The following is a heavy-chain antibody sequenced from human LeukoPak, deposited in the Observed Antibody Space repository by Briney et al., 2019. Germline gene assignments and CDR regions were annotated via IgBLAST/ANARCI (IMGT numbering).Heavy chain of an antibody. Sequence: SETLSLTCTVSGGFTIYYGSWSRQPPGKGLEWIGYINYSGSTSYNPSLKSRVTISVDTSRDQFSLKLTSVTAADTAVYYCARLNGGRWGQGILVTVSS. CDR2: INYSGST. CDR3: ARLNGGR. D-gene: IGHD7-27*01. CDR1: GGFTIYY. V-gene: IGHV4-59*08. J-gene: IGHJ4*02.